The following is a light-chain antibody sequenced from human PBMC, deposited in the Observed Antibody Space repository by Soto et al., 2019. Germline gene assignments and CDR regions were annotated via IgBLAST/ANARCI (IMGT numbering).Light chain of an antibody. Sequence: QPVLTQPPPVSGAPGQWVAISCTWCSSNIETNYDVHWYHHLPGTAPKLLIYGTNNRPSGVPDRFSGSRSGTSASLAITGLQAEDEGDYYCQSYDSSLPGWVFGGGTKVTVL. CDR3: QSYDSSLPGWV. CDR2: GTN. CDR1: SSNIETNYD. J-gene: IGLJ3*02. V-gene: IGLV1-40*01.